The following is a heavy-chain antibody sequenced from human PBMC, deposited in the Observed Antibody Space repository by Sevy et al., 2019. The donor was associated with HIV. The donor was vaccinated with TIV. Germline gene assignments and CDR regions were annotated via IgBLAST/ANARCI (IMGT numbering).Heavy chain of an antibody. D-gene: IGHD6-19*01. CDR3: AKDSGQQWLVQSWFDP. V-gene: IGHV3-30*02. CDR1: GLTFSSYG. Sequence: GGSLRLSCAASGLTFSSYGMHWVRQAPGKGLEWVAFIRYDGSNKYYADSVKGRFTNSRDNSKNTLYLQMNSLRAEDTAVYYCAKDSGQQWLVQSWFDPWGQGTLVTVSS. CDR2: IRYDGSNK. J-gene: IGHJ5*02.